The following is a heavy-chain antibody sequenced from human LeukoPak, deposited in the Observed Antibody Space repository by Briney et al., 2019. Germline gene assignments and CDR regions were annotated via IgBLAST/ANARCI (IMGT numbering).Heavy chain of an antibody. J-gene: IGHJ5*02. CDR1: GGTFSSYA. CDR2: IIPIFGTT. D-gene: IGHD6-19*01. Sequence: ASVKVSCKASGGTFSSYAIDWVRQAPGQGLEWMGGIIPIFGTTNYAQKFQGRVTITAVESMRTAYMELSSLRSEDTGVYYCARDGGSDSSGWFPNWFDPWGQGTLVTVSS. CDR3: ARDGGSDSSGWFPNWFDP. V-gene: IGHV1-69*13.